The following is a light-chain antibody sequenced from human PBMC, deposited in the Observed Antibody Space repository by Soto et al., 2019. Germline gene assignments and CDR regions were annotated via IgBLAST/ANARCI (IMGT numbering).Light chain of an antibody. J-gene: IGKJ4*01. Sequence: EIVSTQSPGTLSLSPGERATLSCRAIQSVSSRYLAWYQQKPGQAPRLLIYGASSSATSIPDRFSGSGFGTDVTLTLSRLEHAGLAVYYCQQYDSSPLNCGRGTKV. CDR1: QSVSSRY. V-gene: IGKV3-20*01. CDR3: QQYDSSPLN. CDR2: GAS.